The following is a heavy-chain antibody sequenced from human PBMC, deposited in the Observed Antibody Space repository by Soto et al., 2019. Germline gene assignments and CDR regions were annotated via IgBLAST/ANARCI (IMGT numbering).Heavy chain of an antibody. V-gene: IGHV5-51*01. D-gene: IGHD2-2*01. Sequence: GESLKISCKGSGYIFTTYWIGWVRQVPGKGLEWMGITYPGDSDTRYSPSFQGQVTISVDKSITTAYLQWSSLKASDTAMYYCARMREYQPNRSIDYWGQGTLVTVSS. J-gene: IGHJ4*02. CDR1: GYIFTTYW. CDR3: ARMREYQPNRSIDY. CDR2: TYPGDSDT.